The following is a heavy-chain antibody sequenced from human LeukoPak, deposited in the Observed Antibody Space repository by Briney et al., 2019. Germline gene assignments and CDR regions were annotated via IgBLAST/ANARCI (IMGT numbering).Heavy chain of an antibody. V-gene: IGHV3-9*01. CDR2: ISWNSGSI. J-gene: IGHJ3*02. D-gene: IGHD1-26*01. CDR3: AKGGGSYLNDAFDI. CDR1: GFTFDDYA. Sequence: GGSLRLSCAASGFTFDDYAMHWVRHAPGKGLEWVSGISWNSGSIGYADSVKGRFTISRDNAKNSLYLQMNSLRAEDTALYYCAKGGGSYLNDAFDIWGQGTMVTVS.